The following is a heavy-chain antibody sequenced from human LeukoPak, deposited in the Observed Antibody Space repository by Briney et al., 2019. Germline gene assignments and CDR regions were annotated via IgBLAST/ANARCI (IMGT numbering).Heavy chain of an antibody. CDR1: GYSISSGYY. CDR2: IYHSGST. D-gene: IGHD5-18*01. Sequence: KPSETLSLTCAVSGYSISSGYYWGWIRQPPGKGLEWIGSIYHSGSTYYNPSLKSRVTISEDTSKNQFSLKLSSVTAADTAVYYCAREGGYSYGPPGYWGQGTLVTVSS. J-gene: IGHJ4*02. CDR3: AREGGYSYGPPGY. V-gene: IGHV4-38-2*02.